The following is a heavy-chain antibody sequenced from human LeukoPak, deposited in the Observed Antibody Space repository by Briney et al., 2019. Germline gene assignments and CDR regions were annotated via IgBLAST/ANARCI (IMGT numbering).Heavy chain of an antibody. CDR3: ARVQLERARGPLDY. D-gene: IGHD1-1*01. Sequence: ASVTVSCTASGYTFTSYYMHWVRQAPGQGLEWMGIINPSGGSTSYAQKFQGRVTMTRDTSTSTVYMELCSLRSEDTAVYYCARVQLERARGPLDYWGQGTLVTVSS. CDR2: INPSGGST. V-gene: IGHV1-46*01. CDR1: GYTFTSYY. J-gene: IGHJ4*02.